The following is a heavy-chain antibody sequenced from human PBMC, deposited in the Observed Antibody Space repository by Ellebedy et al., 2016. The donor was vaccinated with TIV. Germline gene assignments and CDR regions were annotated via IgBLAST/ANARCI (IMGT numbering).Heavy chain of an antibody. V-gene: IGHV6-1*01. CDR2: TYYRSKWYN. CDR3: AREDYGGNERGFDY. J-gene: IGHJ4*02. D-gene: IGHD4-23*01. CDR1: GDSVSSNSAA. Sequence: SETLSLTXAISGDSVSSNSAAWNWIRQSPSRGLEWLGRTYYRSKWYNDYAVSVKSRITVNPDTSKNQFSLQLNSVTPEDTAVYYCAREDYGGNERGFDYWGQGTLVTVSS.